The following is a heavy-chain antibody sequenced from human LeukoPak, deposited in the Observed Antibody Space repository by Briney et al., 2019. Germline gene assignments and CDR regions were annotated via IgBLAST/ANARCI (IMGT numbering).Heavy chain of an antibody. CDR1: GGSFSGYY. J-gene: IGHJ3*02. D-gene: IGHD1-26*01. CDR2: INHSGST. Sequence: PSETLSLTCAVYGGSFSGYYWSWIRQPPGKGLEWIGEINHSGSTNYNPSLKSRVTISVDTSKNQFSLKLSSVTAADTAVYYCARWELLPAFDIWGQGIMVTVSS. CDR3: ARWELLPAFDI. V-gene: IGHV4-34*01.